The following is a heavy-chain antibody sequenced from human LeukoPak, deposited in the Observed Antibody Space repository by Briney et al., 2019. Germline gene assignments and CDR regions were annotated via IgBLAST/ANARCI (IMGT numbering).Heavy chain of an antibody. J-gene: IGHJ5*02. D-gene: IGHD2-21*01. Sequence: GGSLRLSCAASGFTFSSHWMSWFGQAPGKGLDWVANIKQDGSDEYYVDSVKGRFTISRDNAKNSLYLQMNSLRADDTAVYYCARDGRTYWFDPWGQGTLVTVSS. CDR2: IKQDGSDE. CDR3: ARDGRTYWFDP. CDR1: GFTFSSHW. V-gene: IGHV3-7*01.